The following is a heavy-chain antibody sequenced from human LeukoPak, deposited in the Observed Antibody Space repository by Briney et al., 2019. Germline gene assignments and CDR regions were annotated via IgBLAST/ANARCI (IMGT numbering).Heavy chain of an antibody. CDR3: ARGSRPVYNLLTGKRYFDY. CDR1: RYTFTSYY. D-gene: IGHD3-9*01. V-gene: IGHV1-46*01. J-gene: IGHJ4*02. Sequence: GASVKVSCKASRYTFTSYYMHWVRQAPGQGLEWMGIINPSGGSTSYAQKFQGRVTMTRDTSTSTVYMELSSLRSEDTAVYYCARGSRPVYNLLTGKRYFDYWGQGTLLTVSS. CDR2: INPSGGST.